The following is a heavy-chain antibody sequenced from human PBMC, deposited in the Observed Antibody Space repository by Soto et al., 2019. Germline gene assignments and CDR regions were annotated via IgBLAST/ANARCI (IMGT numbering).Heavy chain of an antibody. CDR1: GYTFTSYG. J-gene: IGHJ3*02. D-gene: IGHD3-22*01. CDR2: ISAYNGNT. V-gene: IGHV1-18*01. CDR3: AILSSYIHSGGYYNRHDAFDI. Sequence: GASVKVSCKASGYTFTSYGISWVRQAPGQGLEWMGWISAYNGNTNYAQKLQGRVTMTTDTSTSTAYMELSSLKASDTAMYYCAILSSYIHSGGYYNRHDAFDIWGQGAMVTVSS.